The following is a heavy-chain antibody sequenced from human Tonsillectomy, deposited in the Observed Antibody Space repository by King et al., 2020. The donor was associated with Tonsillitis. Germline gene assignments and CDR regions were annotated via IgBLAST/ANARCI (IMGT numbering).Heavy chain of an antibody. CDR3: ARDTGGGVFDY. V-gene: IGHV3-7*01. D-gene: IGHD3-16*01. CDR2: IKQDGSEK. J-gene: IGHJ4*02. Sequence: VQLVESGGDLVQPGGSLRLSCAASGFSLSNYWISWVRQAPGKGLEWVANIKQDGSEKYFVDSVRGRYTISRDNAKNSLYLQMNSLRAEDTAVYYCARDTGGGVFDYWGQGTLVTVSS. CDR1: GFSLSNYW.